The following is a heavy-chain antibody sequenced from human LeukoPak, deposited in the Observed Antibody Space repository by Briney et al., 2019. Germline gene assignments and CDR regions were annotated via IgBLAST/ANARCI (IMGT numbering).Heavy chain of an antibody. CDR1: GFSFSSYS. D-gene: IGHD3-10*02. Sequence: GGSLRLSCAASGFSFSSYSMNWVRQAPGKGLEWVSYISSSSSSTIYYADSVKGRFTISRDNAKNSLYLQMNSLRAEDTAVYYCAELGITMIGGVWGKGTTVTISS. CDR2: ISSSSSSTI. CDR3: AELGITMIGGV. J-gene: IGHJ6*04. V-gene: IGHV3-48*01.